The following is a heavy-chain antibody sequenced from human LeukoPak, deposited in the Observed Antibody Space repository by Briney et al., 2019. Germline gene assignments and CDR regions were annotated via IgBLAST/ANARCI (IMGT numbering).Heavy chain of an antibody. Sequence: ASVKVSCKASGYTFTGYYMHWVRQAPGQGLEWMGWINPNSGGTNYAQKFQGRVTMTRDTSISTAYMELSRLRSDDTAVYYCARVGSLRYCSGGSCYNWLDPWGQGTLVTVSS. J-gene: IGHJ5*02. CDR3: ARVGSLRYCSGGSCYNWLDP. V-gene: IGHV1-2*02. CDR2: INPNSGGT. CDR1: GYTFTGYY. D-gene: IGHD2-15*01.